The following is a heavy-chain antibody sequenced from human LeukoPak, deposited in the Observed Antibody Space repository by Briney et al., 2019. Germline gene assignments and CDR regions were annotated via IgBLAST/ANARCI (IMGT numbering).Heavy chain of an antibody. CDR3: ARGKVLEGSYIDY. Sequence: GGSLRLSCAASGFTFSSYGMHWVRQAPGKGLEWVAVIWYDGSNKYYADSVKGRFTISRDNSKNTLYLQMNSLRAEDTAVYYCARGKVLEGSYIDYWGQGTLVTVSS. V-gene: IGHV3-33*01. J-gene: IGHJ4*02. CDR1: GFTFSSYG. D-gene: IGHD3-10*01. CDR2: IWYDGSNK.